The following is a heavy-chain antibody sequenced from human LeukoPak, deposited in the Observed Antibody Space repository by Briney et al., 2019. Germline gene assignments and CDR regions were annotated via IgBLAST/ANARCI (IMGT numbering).Heavy chain of an antibody. CDR2: ISGSGGST. CDR1: GFTFSSYA. J-gene: IGHJ4*02. CDR3: AKDLNWNYIGYFDY. D-gene: IGHD1-7*01. Sequence: GGSLRLSCSASGFTFSSYAMSWVRQAPGKGLEWVSTISGSGGSTYYADSVKGRFTISRDNSKNTLYLQMSSLRAEDTAVYYCAKDLNWNYIGYFDYWGQGTLVTVSS. V-gene: IGHV3-23*01.